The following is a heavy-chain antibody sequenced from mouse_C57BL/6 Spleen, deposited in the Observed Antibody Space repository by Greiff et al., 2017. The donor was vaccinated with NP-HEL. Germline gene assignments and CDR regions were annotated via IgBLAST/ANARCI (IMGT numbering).Heavy chain of an antibody. Sequence: QVQLQQPGTELVKPGASVKLSCKASGYTFTSYWMHWVKQRPGQGLEWIGNINPSNGDTNYNGKFKGKATLTADKSSSTAYMQLSSLTSEDSAVYFCARRYYGSNYWYFDVWGTGTTVTVSS. D-gene: IGHD1-1*01. CDR2: INPSNGDT. V-gene: IGHV1-53*01. CDR1: GYTFTSYW. J-gene: IGHJ1*03. CDR3: ARRYYGSNYWYFDV.